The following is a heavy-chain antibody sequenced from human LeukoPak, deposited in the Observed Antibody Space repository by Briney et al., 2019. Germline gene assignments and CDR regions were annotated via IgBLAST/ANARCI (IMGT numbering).Heavy chain of an antibody. Sequence: SETLSLTCTVSGGSISSYYWSWIRQPPGKGLEWIGYIYYSGSTNYNPSLKSRVTISVDTSKNQFSLKLSSVTAADTAVYYCARVNLNLEQWLGKSYVGRIDPWGQGTLVTVSS. J-gene: IGHJ5*02. V-gene: IGHV4-59*01. CDR1: GGSISSYY. CDR2: IYYSGST. CDR3: ARVNLNLEQWLGKSYVGRIDP. D-gene: IGHD6-19*01.